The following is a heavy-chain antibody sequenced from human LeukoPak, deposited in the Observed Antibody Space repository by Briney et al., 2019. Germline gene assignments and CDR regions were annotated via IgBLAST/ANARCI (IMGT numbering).Heavy chain of an antibody. V-gene: IGHV3-23*01. CDR3: ANDYRSGSFHDF. Sequence: PGGSLRLPCAASRFDFSSYAMSWVRQPPGKGLEWVSVISRRDDYTYYADSVKGRFTISRDNSKNTLYLQMNSLRAEDTAVYYCANDYRSGSFHDFWGQGTLVTVSS. CDR1: RFDFSSYA. J-gene: IGHJ4*02. D-gene: IGHD3-10*01. CDR2: ISRRDDYT.